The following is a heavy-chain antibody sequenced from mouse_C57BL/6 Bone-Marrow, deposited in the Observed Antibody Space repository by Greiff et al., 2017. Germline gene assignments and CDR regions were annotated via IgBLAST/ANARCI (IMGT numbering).Heavy chain of an antibody. J-gene: IGHJ2*01. CDR3: ARSGQLERSFDY. D-gene: IGHD3-3*01. CDR1: GYTFTSYW. Sequence: QVQLQQPGAELVKPGASVKMSCKASGYTFTSYWITWVKQRPGQGLEWIGDIYPTSGRTNYNEKFKSKAILTVDTTSNTAYMQLSSLTSEDSAVFYVARSGQLERSFDYWGQGTTLTVSS. CDR2: IYPTSGRT. V-gene: IGHV1-55*01.